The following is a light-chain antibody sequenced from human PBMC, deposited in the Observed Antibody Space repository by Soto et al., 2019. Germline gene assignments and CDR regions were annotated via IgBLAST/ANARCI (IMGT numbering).Light chain of an antibody. CDR2: DAS. Sequence: ELVVTQCRAPLSPSQGERATLSCRASQSVSSYLAWYQQKPGQAPRLLIYDASNRATGIPARFSASGSGTDFTLTISDVQPEDFALYYCHQRQSWPRTFGQGTKVDIK. CDR1: QSVSSY. J-gene: IGKJ1*01. V-gene: IGKV3-11*01. CDR3: HQRQSWPRT.